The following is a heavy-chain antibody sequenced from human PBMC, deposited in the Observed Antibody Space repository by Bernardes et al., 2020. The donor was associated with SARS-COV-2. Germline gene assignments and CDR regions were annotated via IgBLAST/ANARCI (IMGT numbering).Heavy chain of an antibody. V-gene: IGHV3-21*01. CDR1: GVTFSSNT. Sequence: GGSLRLSCAASGVTFSSNTMDWVRQAPGKGLEWVASIGSSGVHMFYADSVKGRFTISRDNAKNSLYLQMNSLRAEDTAVYFCAKEIRGFSGYDFWGQGTLVSVAS. D-gene: IGHD5-12*01. CDR3: AKEIRGFSGYDF. CDR2: IGSSGVHM. J-gene: IGHJ4*02.